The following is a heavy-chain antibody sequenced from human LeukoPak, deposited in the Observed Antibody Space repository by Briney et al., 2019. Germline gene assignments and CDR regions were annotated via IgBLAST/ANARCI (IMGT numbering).Heavy chain of an antibody. CDR1: GFTFSSYW. V-gene: IGHV3-7*04. D-gene: IGHD6-19*01. CDR2: IKQDGSEK. J-gene: IGHJ4*02. Sequence: GGSLRLSCAASGFTFSSYWMSWVRQAPGKGLEWAANIKQDGSEKYYVDSVKGRFTISRDNAKNSLYLQMNSLRAEDTAVYYCARASSSDWYRHFDYWGQGTLVTVSS. CDR3: ARASSSDWYRHFDY.